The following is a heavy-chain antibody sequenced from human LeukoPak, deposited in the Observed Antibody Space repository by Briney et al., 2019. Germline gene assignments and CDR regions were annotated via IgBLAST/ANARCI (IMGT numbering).Heavy chain of an antibody. CDR1: GFTFSSYA. D-gene: IGHD3-22*01. Sequence: GGSLRLSCAASGFTFSSYAMSWVRRAPGKGLEWVSVISGSGGSTYYADSVQGRFTISRDNSKNTLFPQMNSLRAEDTAVYYCAKRGYDTSGYYGYFDYWAQGTLVTVSS. V-gene: IGHV3-23*01. J-gene: IGHJ4*02. CDR2: ISGSGGST. CDR3: AKRGYDTSGYYGYFDY.